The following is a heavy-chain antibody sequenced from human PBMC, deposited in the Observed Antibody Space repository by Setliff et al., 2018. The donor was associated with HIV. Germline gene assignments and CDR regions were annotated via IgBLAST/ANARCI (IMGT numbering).Heavy chain of an antibody. Sequence: ASVKVSCKASGYIFSNFAMHWVRQVPGPGLEWMGWINAGDGNTKYSQNIQGRVTITRDTSATTVYMELSRLRSEDTAVYYCARDGAYVWGTYRYQGFDHWGQGTLVTVSS. D-gene: IGHD3-16*02. CDR3: ARDGAYVWGTYRYQGFDH. CDR1: GYIFSNFA. J-gene: IGHJ4*02. V-gene: IGHV1-3*01. CDR2: INAGDGNT.